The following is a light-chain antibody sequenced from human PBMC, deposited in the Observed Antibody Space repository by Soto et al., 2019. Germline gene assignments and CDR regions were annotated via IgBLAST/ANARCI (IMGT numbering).Light chain of an antibody. J-gene: IGKJ5*01. CDR2: AAS. V-gene: IGKV3-15*01. CDR3: QQYNIWTLIS. CDR1: QSISAN. Sequence: EIMMTQSPATLSVSPGERATLSCRASQSISANIAWYQQKPGQAPRLLIYAASVRASGIPARFSGTGFGREFTLSISSLQSEDSAVYYCQQYNIWTLISFGQGTRLEIK.